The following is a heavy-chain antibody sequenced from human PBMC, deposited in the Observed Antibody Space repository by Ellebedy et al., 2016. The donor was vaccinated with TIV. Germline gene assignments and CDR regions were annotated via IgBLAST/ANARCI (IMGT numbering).Heavy chain of an antibody. CDR2: IYYSGKT. CDR3: ARDSLYGYWYFDL. CDR1: GGSISSYY. V-gene: IGHV4-59*01. D-gene: IGHD2-2*02. Sequence: PSETLSLTCTVSGGSISSYYWGWIRQPPGKGLEWIGYIYYSGKTYYNPSLKSRVTISVDTSKNQFSLNLSSVTAADTAVYYCARDSLYGYWYFDLWGRGTLVTVSS. J-gene: IGHJ2*01.